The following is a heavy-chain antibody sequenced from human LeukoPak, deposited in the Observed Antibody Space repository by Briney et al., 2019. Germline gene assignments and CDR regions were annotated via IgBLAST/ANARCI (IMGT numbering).Heavy chain of an antibody. D-gene: IGHD4-17*01. V-gene: IGHV3-48*04. Sequence: PGGSLRLSCAASGFTFSNYNMNWVRQAPGKGLEWVSYISSSGSTIYYADSVKGRFTISRDNAKNSLYLQMNSLRAEDTALYYCAKGRGLSYDYGVDYWGQGTLVTVSS. CDR3: AKGRGLSYDYGVDY. CDR1: GFTFSNYN. CDR2: ISSSGSTI. J-gene: IGHJ4*02.